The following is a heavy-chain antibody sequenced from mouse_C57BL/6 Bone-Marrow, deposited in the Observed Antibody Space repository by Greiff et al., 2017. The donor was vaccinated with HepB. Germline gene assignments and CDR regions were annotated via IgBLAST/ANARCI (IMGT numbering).Heavy chain of an antibody. J-gene: IGHJ4*01. D-gene: IGHD2-1*01. CDR3: TREYGNYFYAMDY. CDR1: GFTFSSYA. CDR2: ISSGGDYI. Sequence: EVMLVESGEGLVKPGGSLKLSCAASGFTFSSYAMSWVRQTPEKRLEWVAYISSGGDYIYYADTVKGRFTISRDNARNTLYLQMSSLKSEDTAMYYCTREYGNYFYAMDYWGQGTSVTVSS. V-gene: IGHV5-9-1*02.